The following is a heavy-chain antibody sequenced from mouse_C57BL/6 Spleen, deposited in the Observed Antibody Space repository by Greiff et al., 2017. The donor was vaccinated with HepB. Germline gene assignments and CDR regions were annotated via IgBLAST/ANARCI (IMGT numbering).Heavy chain of an antibody. Sequence: VQLQQPGAELVRPGSSVKLSCKASGYTFTSYWMDWVKQRPGQGLEWIGNIYPSDSETHYNQKFKDKATLTVDKSSSTAYMQLSSLTSEDSAVYYCARDYSNYGWYFDVWGTGTTVTVSS. V-gene: IGHV1-61*01. CDR2: IYPSDSET. J-gene: IGHJ1*03. D-gene: IGHD2-5*01. CDR3: ARDYSNYGWYFDV. CDR1: GYTFTSYW.